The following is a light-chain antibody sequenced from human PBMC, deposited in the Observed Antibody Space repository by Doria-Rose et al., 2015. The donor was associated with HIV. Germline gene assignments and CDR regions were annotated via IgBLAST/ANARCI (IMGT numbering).Light chain of an antibody. CDR3: QQYYDTPS. J-gene: IGKJ3*01. V-gene: IGKV4-1*01. CDR1: QSLLYTSTNY. CDR2: WAS. Sequence: DIRLTQSPESLSMSLDERATLNCKSNQSLLYTSTNYLAWYQQKPGQPPTMLIYWASTRQSGVPARFSGSGSGTDFTLTISSLEAEDVAVYYCQQYYDTPSFGPGTTVDIK.